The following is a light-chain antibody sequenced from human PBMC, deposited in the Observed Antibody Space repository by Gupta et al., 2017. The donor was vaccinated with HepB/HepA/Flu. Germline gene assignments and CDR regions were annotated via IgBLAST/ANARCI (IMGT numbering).Light chain of an antibody. CDR2: KIS. CDR1: QSLVYSDGNTY. V-gene: IGKV2-24*01. CDR3: RQAKQWPYT. J-gene: IGKJ2*01. Sequence: DIVMTQPPLSSPVTLGQPASISCRSSQSLVYSDGNTYLRWLHQRPGQPPRLLMYKISDRFSGVPDRFRGSGPGTDFTLKISRVEAEDVGIYYCRQAKQWPYTFGQGTKVEIK.